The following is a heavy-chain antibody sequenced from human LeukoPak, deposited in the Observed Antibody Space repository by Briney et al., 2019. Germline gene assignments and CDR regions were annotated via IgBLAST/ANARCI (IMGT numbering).Heavy chain of an antibody. V-gene: IGHV1-69*13. D-gene: IGHD4-23*01. CDR2: IIPIFGTA. J-gene: IGHJ4*02. CDR3: ARGWLAETTVVTPYNY. Sequence: SVKVSCKASGGSFSSYAINWVRQAPGQGLEWMGRIIPIFGTANYAQKFQDRVTITAVESMSTVYMELSSLRSEDTAVYYCARGWLAETTVVTPYNYWGQGTLVTVSS. CDR1: GGSFSSYA.